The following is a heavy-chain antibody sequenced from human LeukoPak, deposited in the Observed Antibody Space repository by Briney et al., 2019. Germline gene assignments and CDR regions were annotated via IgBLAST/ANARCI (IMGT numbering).Heavy chain of an antibody. V-gene: IGHV5-10-1*01. CDR3: AKRSSGSYLPDY. J-gene: IGHJ4*02. D-gene: IGHD3-10*01. CDR2: IDPSDSYT. Sequence: GESLKISCKGSGYSFTSYWISWVRQMPGKGLVWMGRIDPSDSYTNYSPSFQGHVTMSADKSISTAYLQWSSLKASDTAMYYCAKRSSGSYLPDYWGREPWSPSPQ. CDR1: GYSFTSYW.